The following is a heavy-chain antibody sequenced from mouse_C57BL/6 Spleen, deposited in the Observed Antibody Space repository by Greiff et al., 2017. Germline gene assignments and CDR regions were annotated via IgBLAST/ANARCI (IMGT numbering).Heavy chain of an antibody. CDR1: GYTFTSYW. D-gene: IGHD2-2*01. J-gene: IGHJ2*01. CDR2: IHPNSGST. CDR3: ARAGGYGFGY. V-gene: IGHV1-64*01. Sequence: VQLQQPGAELVKPGASVKLSCKASGYTFTSYWMHWVKQRPGQGLEWIGMIHPNSGSTNYNEKFKSKATLTVDKSSSTAYMQLSSLSSEDSAVYYCARAGGYGFGYWGQSTTLTVSS.